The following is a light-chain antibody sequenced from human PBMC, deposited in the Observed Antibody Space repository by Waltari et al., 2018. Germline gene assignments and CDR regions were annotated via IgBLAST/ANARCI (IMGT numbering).Light chain of an antibody. CDR3: QSYDSSLNAYV. CDR1: SPNLGTGYD. CDR2: GTY. J-gene: IGLJ1*01. Sequence: QSVLTQPPSVSGAPGQRVTISCTGSSPNLGTGYDVHWYRPLPGTAPPLLIHGTYNRPSGVPDRFSASKSGTSASLAITGLQAEDEADYYCQSYDSSLNAYVFGTGSKVIVL. V-gene: IGLV1-40*01.